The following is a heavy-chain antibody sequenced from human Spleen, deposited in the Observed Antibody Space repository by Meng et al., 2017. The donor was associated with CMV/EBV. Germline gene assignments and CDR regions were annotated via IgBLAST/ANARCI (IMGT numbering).Heavy chain of an antibody. CDR3: ARYYDFWTGFYSFDY. CDR2: ISSSGTTI. Sequence: SGVTFSDYYMSWIRQAPGKGLEWVSYISSSGTTIYYADSVKGRFTISRDNAKKSLYLQTNSLRAEETAVYYCARYYDFWTGFYSFDYWGQGTVVTVSS. V-gene: IGHV3-11*01. J-gene: IGHJ4*02. D-gene: IGHD3-3*01. CDR1: GVTFSDYY.